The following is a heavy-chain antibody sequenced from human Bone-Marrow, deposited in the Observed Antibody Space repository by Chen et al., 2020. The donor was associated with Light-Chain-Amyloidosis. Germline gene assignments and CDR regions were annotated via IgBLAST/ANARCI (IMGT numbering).Heavy chain of an antibody. CDR2: IYPDDSDA. Sequence: IGWVRQMPGKGLEWMGLIYPDDSDARYSPSGEGQVTISADKSITTAYLQWRSLKASDTAMYYCARRIDGYNVDYWGQGTLVTVSS. D-gene: IGHD5-12*01. CDR3: ARRIDGYNVDY. V-gene: IGHV5-51*01. J-gene: IGHJ4*02.